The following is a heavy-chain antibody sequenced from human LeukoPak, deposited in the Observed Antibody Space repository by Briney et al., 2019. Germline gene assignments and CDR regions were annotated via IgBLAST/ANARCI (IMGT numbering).Heavy chain of an antibody. D-gene: IGHD3-10*01. CDR1: GGSFSGYY. V-gene: IGHV4-34*01. J-gene: IGHJ4*02. CDR3: ARDQGETSLGPIDY. CDR2: IYYSGST. Sequence: SETLSLTCAVYGGSFSGYYWSWIRQPPGKGPEWIGSIYYSGSTYYNPSLKSRVTISVDTSKNQFSLKLSSVTAADTAVYYCARDQGETSLGPIDYWGQGTLVTVSS.